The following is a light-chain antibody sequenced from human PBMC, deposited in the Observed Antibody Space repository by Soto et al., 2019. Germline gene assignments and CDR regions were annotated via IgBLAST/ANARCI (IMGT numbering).Light chain of an antibody. Sequence: EIVLTQSLGTLSLSPGETATLSCRASQTVSNSYLAWYQQKPGQAPRLLIYVASSRSACIPARFIGSGSGTDFTLFISRLESEDFAVYSCQQYGSSPAFGQGTKLEIK. V-gene: IGKV3-20*01. CDR3: QQYGSSPA. CDR1: QTVSNSY. CDR2: VAS. J-gene: IGKJ2*01.